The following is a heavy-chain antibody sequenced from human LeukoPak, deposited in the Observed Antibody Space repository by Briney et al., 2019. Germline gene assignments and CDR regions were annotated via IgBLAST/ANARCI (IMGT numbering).Heavy chain of an antibody. CDR2: IYYSGST. CDR3: ARLYCTNSVCYHVDY. Sequence: SETLSLTCTVSGGSISSYYWSWIRQPPGKGLEWIGYIYYSGSTNYNPSLKSRVTISVDTSKNQFSLKLSSVTAADTAVYYCARLYCTNSVCYHVDYWGQGTLVTVSS. CDR1: GGSISSYY. J-gene: IGHJ4*02. V-gene: IGHV4-59*01. D-gene: IGHD2-8*01.